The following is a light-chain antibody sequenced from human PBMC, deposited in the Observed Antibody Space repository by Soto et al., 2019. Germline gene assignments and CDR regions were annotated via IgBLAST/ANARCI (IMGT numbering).Light chain of an antibody. V-gene: IGKV1-5*01. Sequence: DVQMTQSPSTLSASVGDRVTITCRASQSISSWLAWYQQKPGKAPTLLIFDASILEGGVPSRFSGSGSGTDFNLTISSLQPDDFATYYCQQYYSYPRTFGQGTKVEIK. CDR2: DAS. J-gene: IGKJ1*01. CDR1: QSISSW. CDR3: QQYYSYPRT.